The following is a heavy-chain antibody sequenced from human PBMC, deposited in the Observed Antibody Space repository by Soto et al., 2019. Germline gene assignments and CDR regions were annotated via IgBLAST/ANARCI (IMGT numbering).Heavy chain of an antibody. CDR1: GGSISSSNW. V-gene: IGHV4-4*02. Sequence: PSETLSLTCAVSGGSISSSNWWSWVRQPPGKGLEWIGEIYHSGSTNYNPSLKSRVTISVDKSKNQFSLKLSSVTAADTAGDYCARGRGIAAAGFDPWGQGTLVTVSS. CDR2: IYHSGST. D-gene: IGHD6-13*01. J-gene: IGHJ5*02. CDR3: ARGRGIAAAGFDP.